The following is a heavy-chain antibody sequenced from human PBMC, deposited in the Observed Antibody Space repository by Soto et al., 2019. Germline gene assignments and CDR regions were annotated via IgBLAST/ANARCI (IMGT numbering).Heavy chain of an antibody. CDR3: AKGDSGYEPVPDY. V-gene: IGHV3-23*01. D-gene: IGHD5-12*01. CDR2: ISGSGGST. Sequence: PGGSLRLSCAASGFTFSSYAMSWVRQAPGKGQEWVSAISGSGGSTYYADSVKGRFTISRDNSKNTLYLQMNRLRAEDTAVYYYAKGDSGYEPVPDYWGQGTLVTFAS. CDR1: GFTFSSYA. J-gene: IGHJ4*02.